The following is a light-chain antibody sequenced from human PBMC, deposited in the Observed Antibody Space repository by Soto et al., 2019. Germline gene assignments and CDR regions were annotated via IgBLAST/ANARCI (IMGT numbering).Light chain of an antibody. CDR3: QQYHTAPSWT. J-gene: IGKJ1*01. CDR2: WAS. V-gene: IGKV4-1*01. CDR1: KSVLYSSNNKNY. Sequence: DIVMTQSPDSLAVSLGERATINCKSSKSVLYSSNNKNYLAWYQQKPGQPPKLLIYWASTRESGVPDRFSGSGSGTDFTLTISNLQAEDVAVYYCQQYHTAPSWTFGQGTKVEIK.